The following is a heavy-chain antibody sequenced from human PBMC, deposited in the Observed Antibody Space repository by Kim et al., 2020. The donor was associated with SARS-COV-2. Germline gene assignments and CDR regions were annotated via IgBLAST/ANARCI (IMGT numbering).Heavy chain of an antibody. J-gene: IGHJ5*02. V-gene: IGHV3-66*02. CDR3: ARDYDYGGRRASSWFDP. D-gene: IGHD4-17*01. CDR1: GFTVSSNY. Sequence: GGSLRLSCAASGFTVSSNYMSWVRQAPGKGLEWVSVIYSGGSTYYADSVKGRFTISRDNSKNTLYLQMNSLRAEDTAVYYCARDYDYGGRRASSWFDPWGQGTLVTVSS. CDR2: IYSGGST.